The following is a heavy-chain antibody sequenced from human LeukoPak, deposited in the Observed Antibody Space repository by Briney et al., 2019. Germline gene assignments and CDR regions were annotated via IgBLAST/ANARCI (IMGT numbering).Heavy chain of an antibody. CDR1: GFTVSSNY. D-gene: IGHD1-26*01. CDR3: ARSPQHSGSYYAGDESGYYFDY. V-gene: IGHV3-53*04. CDR2: IYSGGST. Sequence: PGGSLRLSCAASGFTVSSNYMSWVRQAPGKGLEWVSVIYSGGSTYYADSVKGRFTISRHNSKNTLYLQMNSLRAEDTAVYYCARSPQHSGSYYAGDESGYYFDYWGQGTLVTVSS. J-gene: IGHJ4*02.